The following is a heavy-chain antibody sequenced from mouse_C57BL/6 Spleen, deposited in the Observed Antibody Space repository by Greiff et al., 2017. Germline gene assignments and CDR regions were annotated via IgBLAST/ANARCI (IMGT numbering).Heavy chain of an antibody. CDR2: IDPSDSYT. CDR1: GYTFTSYW. Sequence: QVQLQQPGAELVMPGASVKLSCKASGYTFTSYWMHWVKQRPGQGLEWIGEIDPSDSYTNYNQKFKGKSTLTVDKSSSTAYMQLSSLTSEDSAVYYCARRSNWDVRAMDYWGKGTSVTVSS. D-gene: IGHD4-1*02. J-gene: IGHJ4*01. V-gene: IGHV1-69*01. CDR3: ARRSNWDVRAMDY.